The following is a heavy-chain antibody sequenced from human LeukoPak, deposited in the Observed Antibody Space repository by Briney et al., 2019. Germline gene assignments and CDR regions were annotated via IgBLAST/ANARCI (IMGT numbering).Heavy chain of an antibody. CDR3: AIERGKGGVVVARPYHYYMDV. CDR2: ICTSGIN. J-gene: IGHJ6*03. CDR1: GGSISSGSYY. V-gene: IGHV4-61*02. D-gene: IGHD2-2*01. Sequence: PSETLSLTCTVSGGSISSGSYYWSWIRRPAGKGLEWIGRICTSGINNYNPSFKSRGTRSVDTSKRQFSLKLSSVNAADTAGYYCAIERGKGGVVVARPYHYYMDVGGKGTTVTVSS.